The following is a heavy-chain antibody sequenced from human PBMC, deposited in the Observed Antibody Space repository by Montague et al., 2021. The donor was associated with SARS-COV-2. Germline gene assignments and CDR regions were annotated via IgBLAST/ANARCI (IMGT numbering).Heavy chain of an antibody. D-gene: IGHD4/OR15-4a*01. Sequence: SETLSLTCTVSGDSISRDYCNWIRQTPGKGLLWMVYVHYLDSSIYNPSLHSRITILLDTPTNQFSLRLIAVTAADTAVYYCARVTLGGRDGRSRQYDGLDSWGQGILVTVSS. J-gene: IGHJ4*02. V-gene: IGHV4-59*01. CDR2: VHYLDSS. CDR1: GDSISRDY. CDR3: ARVTLGGRDGRSRQYDGLDS.